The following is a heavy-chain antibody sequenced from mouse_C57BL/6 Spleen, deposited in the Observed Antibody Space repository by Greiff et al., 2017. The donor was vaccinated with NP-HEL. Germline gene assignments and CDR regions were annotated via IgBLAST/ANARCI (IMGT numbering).Heavy chain of an antibody. V-gene: IGHV1-61*01. CDR3: ATRGGGSSSFAY. Sequence: QVHVKQPGAELVRPGSSVKLSCKASGYTFTSYWMDWVKQRPGQGLEWIGNIYPSDSETHYNQKFTDKATLTVDKSSSTAYMQLSSLTSEDSAVYYCATRGGGSSSFAYWGQGTLVTVSA. CDR2: IYPSDSET. CDR1: GYTFTSYW. J-gene: IGHJ3*01. D-gene: IGHD1-1*01.